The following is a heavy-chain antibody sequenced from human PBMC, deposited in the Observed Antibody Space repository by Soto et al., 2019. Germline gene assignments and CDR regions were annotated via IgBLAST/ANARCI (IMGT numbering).Heavy chain of an antibody. CDR2: IYYSGST. V-gene: IGHV4-59*08. CDR1: GGSISSHY. J-gene: IGHJ4*02. Sequence: QVQLQGSGPGLVKPSETLSLTCTVSGGSISSHYWSWIRQPPGQGLEWIGYIYYSGSTNYNPSLKSRVTIPVDTSKSQFSLRLSSVTAADTAVYFCARLDGYDHYFDYGGQGALVTVSS. CDR3: ARLDGYDHYFDY. D-gene: IGHD5-12*01.